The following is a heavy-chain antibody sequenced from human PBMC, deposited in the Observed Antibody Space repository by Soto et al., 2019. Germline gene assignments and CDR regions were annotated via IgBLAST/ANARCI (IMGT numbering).Heavy chain of an antibody. Sequence: QITLKESGPTLVKPTQTLTLTCTFSGFSLSTTRVGVGWIRQPPGEALEWLALLYWDDDKLYSPSLKRRLTITKDTCKNQVVLTLTNMDPVDTATYYCAHSKTSGMRYYFDYWGQGTLVTVSS. CDR2: LYWDDDK. V-gene: IGHV2-5*02. CDR1: GFSLSTTRVG. CDR3: AHSKTSGMRYYFDY. J-gene: IGHJ4*02.